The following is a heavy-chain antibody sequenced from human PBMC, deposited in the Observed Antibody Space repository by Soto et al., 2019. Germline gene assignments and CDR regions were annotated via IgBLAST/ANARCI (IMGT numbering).Heavy chain of an antibody. CDR3: ARGFGSSWYYFDY. CDR1: GGSISSYY. J-gene: IGHJ4*02. D-gene: IGHD6-13*01. CDR2: IYTSGTT. Sequence: PSETLSLTCTVSGGSISSYYWSWIRQPGGNGLEWIGRIYTSGTTNYNPSLKGRVTMSLDTSKNQFSLKLSSVTAADTAMYYCARGFGSSWYYFDYWGPGPLVTVSS. V-gene: IGHV4-4*07.